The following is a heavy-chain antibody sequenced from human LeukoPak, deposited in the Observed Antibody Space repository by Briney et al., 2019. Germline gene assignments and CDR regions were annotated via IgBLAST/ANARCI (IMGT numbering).Heavy chain of an antibody. CDR2: ISGSGGST. Sequence: GGSLRLSCAASGFTFSSYAMSWVRQAPGKGLEWVSAISGSGGSTYYADSVKGRFTISRDNSKNTLYLQMNSLRAEETAVYYCAKNHDSSGYYYRFDYWGQGTLVTVSS. J-gene: IGHJ4*02. CDR3: AKNHDSSGYYYRFDY. D-gene: IGHD3-22*01. V-gene: IGHV3-23*01. CDR1: GFTFSSYA.